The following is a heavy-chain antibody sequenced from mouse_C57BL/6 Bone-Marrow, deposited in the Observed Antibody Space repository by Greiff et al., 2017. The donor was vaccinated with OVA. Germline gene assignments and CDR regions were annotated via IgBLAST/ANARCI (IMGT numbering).Heavy chain of an antibody. Sequence: QVQLQQSGAELVRPGASVTLSCKASGYTFTDYEMHWVKQTPVHGLEWIGAIDPETGGTAYNQKFKGKAILTADKSSSTAYMELRSLTSEDSAVYYCTSHYGSSRDYWGQGTTLTVSS. CDR3: TSHYGSSRDY. V-gene: IGHV1-15*01. CDR2: IDPETGGT. CDR1: GYTFTDYE. D-gene: IGHD1-1*01. J-gene: IGHJ2*01.